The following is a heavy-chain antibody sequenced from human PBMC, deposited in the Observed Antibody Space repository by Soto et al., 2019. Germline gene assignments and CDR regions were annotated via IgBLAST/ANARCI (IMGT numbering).Heavy chain of an antibody. J-gene: IGHJ4*02. D-gene: IGHD1-1*01. CDR2: IYYSGST. CDR1: GGSISSYY. CDR3: ARALEGRDFDY. Sequence: PSETLSLTCTVSGGSISSYYWSWIRQPPGKGLEWIGYIYYSGSTNYNPSLKSRVTISVDTSKNQFALKLSSVTAADTAVYYCARALEGRDFDYRGQGTLVTVSS. V-gene: IGHV4-59*01.